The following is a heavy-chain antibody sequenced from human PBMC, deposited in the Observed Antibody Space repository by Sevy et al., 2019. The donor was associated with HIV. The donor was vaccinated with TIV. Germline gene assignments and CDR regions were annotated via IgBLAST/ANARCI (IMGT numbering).Heavy chain of an antibody. CDR2: ISYDGSNK. J-gene: IGHJ4*02. CDR3: ARGRGYCSSTSCYFDY. V-gene: IGHV3-30-3*01. CDR1: GFTFSSYA. D-gene: IGHD2-2*01. Sequence: GGSLRLSCAASGFTFSSYAMHWVRQAPGKGLEWVAVISYDGSNKYYADSVKGRFTISRDNSKNTLYLQMNSLRAEDTAEYYCARGRGYCSSTSCYFDYWGQGTLVTVSS.